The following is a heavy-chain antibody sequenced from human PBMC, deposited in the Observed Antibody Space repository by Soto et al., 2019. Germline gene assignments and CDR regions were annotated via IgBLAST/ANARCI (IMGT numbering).Heavy chain of an antibody. CDR2: IIPIFGTA. J-gene: IGHJ6*02. D-gene: IGHD5-18*01. CDR3: ARDVDSAIDTYHGMDV. V-gene: IGHV1-69*13. CDR1: GGTFSSYA. Sequence: VASVKVSCKASGGTFSSYAISWVRQAPGQGLEWMGGIIPIFGTANYAQKFQGRVTITADESTSTAYMELSSLRSEDTAVYYCARDVDSAIDTYHGMDVWGQGPTVTVSS.